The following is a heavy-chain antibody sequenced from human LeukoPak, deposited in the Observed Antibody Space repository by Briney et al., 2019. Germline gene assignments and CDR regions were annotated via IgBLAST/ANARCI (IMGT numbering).Heavy chain of an antibody. CDR2: ITGSGGST. J-gene: IGHJ4*02. D-gene: IGHD1-26*01. Sequence: PGGSLRLSCAASGFTFSNYGLSWVRQAPGKGLEWVSGITGSGGSTYYADSVKGRFTISRDNSKNTLYLQMNSLRAEDTAVYYCAKDSWYSGSQGYYFDYWGQGTLVTVSS. V-gene: IGHV3-23*01. CDR1: GFTFSNYG. CDR3: AKDSWYSGSQGYYFDY.